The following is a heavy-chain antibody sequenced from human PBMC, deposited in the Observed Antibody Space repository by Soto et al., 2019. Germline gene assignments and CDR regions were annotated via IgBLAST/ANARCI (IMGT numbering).Heavy chain of an antibody. D-gene: IGHD3-22*01. CDR1: GYTFSSYG. CDR2: ISAYNGNT. Sequence: QVQLVQSGAEVKKPGASVKVSCKASGYTFSSYGISWVRQAPGQGLEWMGWISAYNGNTNYAQKLQGRDTMTTDTSTSTAYMELRSLRSDDTAVYYCARDRPYSYDSSAYPAFDYWGQGTLVTVSS. J-gene: IGHJ4*02. V-gene: IGHV1-18*01. CDR3: ARDRPYSYDSSAYPAFDY.